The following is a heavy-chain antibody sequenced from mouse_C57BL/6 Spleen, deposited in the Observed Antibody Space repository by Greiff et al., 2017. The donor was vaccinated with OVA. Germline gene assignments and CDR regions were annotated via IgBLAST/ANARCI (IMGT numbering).Heavy chain of an antibody. J-gene: IGHJ4*01. V-gene: IGHV2-2*01. CDR1: GFSLTSYG. CDR2: IWSGGST. CDR3: ARKHGSSYDAMDY. D-gene: IGHD1-1*01. Sequence: VKLKQSGPGLVQPSQSLSITCTVSGFSLTSYGVHWVRQSPGKGLEWLGVIWSGGSTDYNAAFISRLSISKDNSKSQVFFKMNSLQADDTAIYYCARKHGSSYDAMDYWGQGPSVTVSS.